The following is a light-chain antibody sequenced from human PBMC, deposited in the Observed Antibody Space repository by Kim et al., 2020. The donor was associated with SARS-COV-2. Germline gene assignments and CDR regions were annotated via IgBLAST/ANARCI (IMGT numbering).Light chain of an antibody. Sequence: GEPASTSCRSDQSLLHTNGYNYLDWYVQKPGQSPQLLIYRGSTRASGVPDRFSGSGSGTDFTLEISRVEAEDVGVYYCMRALQTPRFGQGTKLEI. CDR3: MRALQTPR. CDR1: QSLLHTNGYNY. V-gene: IGKV2-28*01. J-gene: IGKJ2*03. CDR2: RGS.